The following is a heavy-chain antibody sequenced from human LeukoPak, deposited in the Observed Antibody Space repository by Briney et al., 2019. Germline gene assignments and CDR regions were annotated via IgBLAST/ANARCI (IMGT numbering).Heavy chain of an antibody. D-gene: IGHD5-24*01. V-gene: IGHV3-72*01. CDR3: ARVGGWLGSLEGLDF. Sequence: GGSLRLSCAASGFTFSAQYMDWVRQAPGKGLEWVGRIRNKANGYTTEYVASVRGRFIISRDDSKNSLYLQMNSLKTEDTAVYYCARVGGWLGSLEGLDFWGQGTIVTVPS. J-gene: IGHJ3*01. CDR1: GFTFSAQY. CDR2: IRNKANGYTT.